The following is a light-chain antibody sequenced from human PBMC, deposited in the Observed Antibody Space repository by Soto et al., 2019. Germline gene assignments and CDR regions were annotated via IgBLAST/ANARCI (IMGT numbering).Light chain of an antibody. CDR2: DVT. J-gene: IGLJ1*01. Sequence: QSALTQPPSVSGSPRQSVTISFTGTSTDVGGYNYVSWYQQSPGKAPKLLIFDVTKRPSGVPDRFSASKSGNTASLTISGLQAEDEADYYCCSYTGGSYVFGTGTKLTVL. CDR3: CSYTGGSYV. V-gene: IGLV2-11*01. CDR1: STDVGGYNY.